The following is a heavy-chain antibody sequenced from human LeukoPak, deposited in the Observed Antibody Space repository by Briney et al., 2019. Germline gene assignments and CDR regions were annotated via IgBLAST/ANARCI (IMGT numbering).Heavy chain of an antibody. CDR2: IIPIFGTA. CDR1: GGTFSSYA. Sequence: VASVKVSCKASGGTFSSYAISWVRQAPGQGLEWMGGIIPIFGTANYAQKFQGRVTITADESTSTAYMELSSLRSEDTAVYYCARDKGDLDAFDIWGQGTMVTVSS. V-gene: IGHV1-69*13. J-gene: IGHJ3*02. D-gene: IGHD3-10*01. CDR3: ARDKGDLDAFDI.